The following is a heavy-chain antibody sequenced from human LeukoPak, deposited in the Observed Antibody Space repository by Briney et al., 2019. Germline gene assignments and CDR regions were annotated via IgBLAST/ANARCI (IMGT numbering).Heavy chain of an antibody. CDR1: GFTFSSYA. CDR2: ISYDGSNK. Sequence: GGSLRLSCAASGFTFSSYAMHWVRQAPGKGLEWVAVISYDGSNKYYADSVKGRFTISRDNAKNSLYLQMDSLRAEDTAVYYCARPDCDFWSGSPGGHYMDVWGKGTTVTVSS. CDR3: ARPDCDFWSGSPGGHYMDV. V-gene: IGHV3-30-3*01. D-gene: IGHD3-3*01. J-gene: IGHJ6*03.